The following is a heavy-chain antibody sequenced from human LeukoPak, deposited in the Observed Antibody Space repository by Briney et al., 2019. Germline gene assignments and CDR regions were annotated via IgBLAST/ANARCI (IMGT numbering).Heavy chain of an antibody. Sequence: GGSLRLSCAASGFTFSSYSMNWVRQAPGKGLEWVSYISSSSSTIYYADSVKGRFTISRDNAKNSLYLQMNSLRAEDTAVYYCARDSRLNQLLLFDYWGQGTLVTVSS. V-gene: IGHV3-48*01. CDR3: ARDSRLNQLLLFDY. CDR1: GFTFSSYS. D-gene: IGHD2-2*01. CDR2: ISSSSSTI. J-gene: IGHJ4*02.